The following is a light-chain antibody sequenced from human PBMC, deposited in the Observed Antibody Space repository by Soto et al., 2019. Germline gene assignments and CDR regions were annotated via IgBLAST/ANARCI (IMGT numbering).Light chain of an antibody. CDR2: EGS. Sequence: QSALTQPASVSGSPGQSITISCIGTSSDVGSYNLVSWYQHHPGKAPKLMIYEGSERPSGVSNRFSGSRSGNTASLTISGXXAEXEADYYCCSYAGSTTLVFGGGTKLTVL. V-gene: IGLV2-23*01. CDR3: CSYAGSTTLV. J-gene: IGLJ2*01. CDR1: SSDVGSYNL.